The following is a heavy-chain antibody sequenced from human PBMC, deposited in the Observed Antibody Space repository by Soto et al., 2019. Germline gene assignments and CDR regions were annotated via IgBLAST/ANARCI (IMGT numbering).Heavy chain of an antibody. CDR3: ARARYQLLHPYYYGMDV. J-gene: IGHJ6*02. D-gene: IGHD2-2*01. V-gene: IGHV4-61*08. CDR2: IHHSGST. CDR1: GDSISSDGYY. Sequence: SETLSLSYAVSGDSISSDGYYWSWIRQHPGKGLEWIGHIHHSGSTKPNPSLKSRVTISVDTSRNQVSLKLSSVTAADSAVYFCARARYQLLHPYYYGMDVWGQGTTVTVSS.